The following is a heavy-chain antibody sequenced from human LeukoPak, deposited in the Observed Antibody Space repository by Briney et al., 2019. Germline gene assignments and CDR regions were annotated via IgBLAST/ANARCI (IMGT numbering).Heavy chain of an antibody. J-gene: IGHJ4*02. CDR1: GYTFTSYD. D-gene: IGHD3-10*01. V-gene: IGHV1-8*01. CDR2: MNPNSGNT. CDR3: ARTPYYYGSGSFC. Sequence: ASVKVSCKASGYTFTSYDINWVRQATGQGLEWMGWMNPNSGNTGYAQKFQGRVTMTRNTSISTVYMELSSLRSEDTAVCYCARTPYYYGSGSFCWGQGTLVTVSS.